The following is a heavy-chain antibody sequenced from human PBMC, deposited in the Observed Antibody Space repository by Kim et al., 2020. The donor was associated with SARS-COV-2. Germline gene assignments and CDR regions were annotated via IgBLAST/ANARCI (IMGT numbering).Heavy chain of an antibody. Sequence: YAESGKGRFTISRDNSKNTLYLQMNSLRAEDTAVYYCAREGNWNDGGGMDVWGQGTTVTVSS. V-gene: IGHV3-33*01. CDR3: AREGNWNDGGGMDV. D-gene: IGHD1-20*01. J-gene: IGHJ6*02.